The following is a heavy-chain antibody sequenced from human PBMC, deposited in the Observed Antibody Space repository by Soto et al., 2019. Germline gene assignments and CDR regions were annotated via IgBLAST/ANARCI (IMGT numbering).Heavy chain of an antibody. CDR3: ARGSPDGYYASGIYGTYAFDI. CDR1: GGTLNSYA. CDR2: IIPIFNTT. Sequence: QVPLVQSGAEVKKPGSSVKVSCKTSGGTLNSYAISWVRQAPGQGLEWLGGIIPIFNTTNYAQKSQGRVTITADESTSTAYMEMRSLTSEDTAVYYCARGSPDGYYASGIYGTYAFDIWGQWTMVTVSS. V-gene: IGHV1-69*01. D-gene: IGHD3-10*01. J-gene: IGHJ3*02.